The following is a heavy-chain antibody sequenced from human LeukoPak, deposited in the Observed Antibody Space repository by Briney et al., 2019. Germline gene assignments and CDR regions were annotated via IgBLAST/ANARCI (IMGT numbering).Heavy chain of an antibody. CDR3: AKSRGSGSNMARGVNFDY. CDR1: GFTFSDYG. CDR2: ISDGGSFT. D-gene: IGHD3-10*01. Sequence: GGSLRLSCAASGFTFSDYGMTWVRQAPGKGLEWVSTISDGGSFTYYADSVKGRFTISRDNSKNTLFLQMNTLRAEDTAIYYCAKSRGSGSNMARGVNFDYWGQGTLVTVSS. J-gene: IGHJ4*02. V-gene: IGHV3-23*01.